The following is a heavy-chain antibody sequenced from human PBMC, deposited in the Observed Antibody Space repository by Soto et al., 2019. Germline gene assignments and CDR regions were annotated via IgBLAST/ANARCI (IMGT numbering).Heavy chain of an antibody. CDR3: TRSGYYSPPAY. Sequence: QVQLVQSGAEVKKPGATVKVSCKASGYTFTSYGIIWVRQAPGQGLEWMGWISAYNGNTNYAQNLQGRVTMTTDTSTSTVYMELWSLRSDDTAVYYCTRSGYYSPPAYWGQGTLVTVSS. CDR1: GYTFTSYG. V-gene: IGHV1-18*01. CDR2: ISAYNGNT. D-gene: IGHD3-22*01. J-gene: IGHJ4*02.